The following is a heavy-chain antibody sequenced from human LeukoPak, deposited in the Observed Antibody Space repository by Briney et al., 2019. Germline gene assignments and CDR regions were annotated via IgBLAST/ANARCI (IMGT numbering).Heavy chain of an antibody. V-gene: IGHV1-2*02. Sequence: ASVKVSCKASGYTFTGYYMHWVRQAPGQGLEWMGWINPNSGGTNYAQKFQGRVTMTRDTSISTAYMELSRLRSDDTAVYYCARGITMVRGFIMDWFDPWGQGTLVTVSS. CDR1: GYTFTGYY. CDR3: ARGITMVRGFIMDWFDP. D-gene: IGHD3-10*01. CDR2: INPNSGGT. J-gene: IGHJ5*02.